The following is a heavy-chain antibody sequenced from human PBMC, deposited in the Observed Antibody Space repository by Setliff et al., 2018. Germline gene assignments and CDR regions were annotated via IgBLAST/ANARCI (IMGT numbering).Heavy chain of an antibody. Sequence: ASVKVSCKASGYTFTSYAMHWVRQAPGQRLEWMGWINAGNGNTKYSQKFQGRVTITRDTSASTAYMEVTSLRSDDTAVYYCAKHGAYNDFLTGYNFYYDMDVWGQGTTV. CDR2: INAGNGNT. CDR3: AKHGAYNDFLTGYNFYYDMDV. J-gene: IGHJ6*02. V-gene: IGHV1-3*01. CDR1: GYTFTSYA. D-gene: IGHD3-9*01.